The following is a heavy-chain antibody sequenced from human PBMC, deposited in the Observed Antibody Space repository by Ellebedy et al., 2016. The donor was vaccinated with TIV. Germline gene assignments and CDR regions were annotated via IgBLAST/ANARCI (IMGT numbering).Heavy chain of an antibody. CDR1: GFTLSRYW. D-gene: IGHD5-24*01. J-gene: IGHJ4*02. CDR2: IKGDGSHT. V-gene: IGHV3-74*01. CDR3: ARGGDGYNFDY. Sequence: GESLKISCAASGFTLSRYWMHWLRQAPGKGLVWVSRIKGDGSHTVYADSVRGLFTISRDNARNTLYLQMDSLRVEDTAVYYCARGGDGYNFDYWGQGTLVTVSS.